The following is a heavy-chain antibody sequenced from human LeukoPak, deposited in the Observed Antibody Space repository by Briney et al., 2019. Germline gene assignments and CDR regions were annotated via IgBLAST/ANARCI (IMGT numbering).Heavy chain of an antibody. CDR3: ARVWGPTATFGY. CDR2: IFPNSGGT. Sequence: GASVKVSCKASGYTFTDYYIHWVRQAPGQGLEWMGWIFPNSGGTNYAQKFQGRVTVTRDTSISTASMELNRLTSDDTAVYYCARVWGPTATFGYWGQGTLVTVSS. D-gene: IGHD1-1*01. V-gene: IGHV1-2*02. J-gene: IGHJ4*02. CDR1: GYTFTDYY.